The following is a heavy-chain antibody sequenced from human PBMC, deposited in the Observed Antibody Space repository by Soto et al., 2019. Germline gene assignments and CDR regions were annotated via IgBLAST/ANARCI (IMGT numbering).Heavy chain of an antibody. CDR2: ISSDGTKK. CDR1: GVDFSNYG. D-gene: IGHD1-20*01. CDR3: VKDGGAVKSNYNIRGDS. J-gene: IGHJ4*02. Sequence: QVRLVESGGHMIHPGRSLRLSCVVSGVDFSNYGIHWVRQAPGEGLEWVAVISSDGTKKSYIDSVKGRFNISRDNSRSTVFLQMNSLRREDTAMYYCVKDGGAVKSNYNIRGDSWGQGTQVTVSS. V-gene: IGHV3-30*18.